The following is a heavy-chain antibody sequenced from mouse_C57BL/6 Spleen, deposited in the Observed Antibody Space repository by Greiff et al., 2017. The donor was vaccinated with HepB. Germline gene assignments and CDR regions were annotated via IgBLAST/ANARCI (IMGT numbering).Heavy chain of an antibody. D-gene: IGHD2-1*01. V-gene: IGHV1-62-2*01. CDR2: FYPGSGSI. J-gene: IGHJ2*01. CDR1: GYTFTEYT. CDR3: ARHEDRPISIYSYFDY. Sequence: QVQLQQSGAELVKPGASVKLSCKASGYTFTEYTIHWVKQRSGQGLEWIGWFYPGSGSIKYNEKFKDKATLTADKSSSTVYMELSRLTSEDSAVYFCARHEDRPISIYSYFDYWGQGTTLTVSS.